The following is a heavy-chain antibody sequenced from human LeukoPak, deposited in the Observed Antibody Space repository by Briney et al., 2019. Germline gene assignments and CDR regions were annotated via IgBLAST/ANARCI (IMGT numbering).Heavy chain of an antibody. Sequence: ASVKVSCKASGYTFTSFAMNWVRQAPGQGLEWMGWINTNTGNPTYAQGFTGRFVFSLDTTVSTAYLQISSLKAEDTAVYYCARGRYDSSGYYSGGPEYYFDYWGQGTLVTVSS. V-gene: IGHV7-4-1*02. D-gene: IGHD3-22*01. CDR2: INTNTGNP. CDR1: GYTFTSFA. CDR3: ARGRYDSSGYYSGGPEYYFDY. J-gene: IGHJ4*02.